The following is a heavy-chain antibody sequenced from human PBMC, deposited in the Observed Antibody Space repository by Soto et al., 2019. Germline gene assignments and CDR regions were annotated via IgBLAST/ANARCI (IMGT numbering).Heavy chain of an antibody. CDR3: GRDVWTTPGTPGDFHY. J-gene: IGHJ4*02. D-gene: IGHD4-17*01. V-gene: IGHV1-18*01. CDR1: GYTFSSYG. Sequence: QVQLVQSGAEVKKPGASVTVSCKASGYTFSSYGISWARQAPGQGLEWMGWISYNGNTKYAQNLQGRVTMTTDTSTNTAYRELRSLRSDDTAVYYCGRDVWTTPGTPGDFHYWGQGTLVTVSS. CDR2: ISYNGNT.